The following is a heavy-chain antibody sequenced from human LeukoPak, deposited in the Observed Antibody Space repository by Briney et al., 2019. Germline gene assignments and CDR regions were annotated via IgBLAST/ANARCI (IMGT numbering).Heavy chain of an antibody. V-gene: IGHV3-30*03. Sequence: GGSLRLSCVVSGFTFNRCWMNWVRQAPGKGLEWVAVISYDGNNKYYADSVKGRFTISRDNSKNTLYLQMNSLRAEDTAVYYCASVGAIRGAFDIWGQGTMVTVSS. CDR2: ISYDGNNK. CDR1: GFTFNRCW. J-gene: IGHJ3*02. CDR3: ASVGAIRGAFDI. D-gene: IGHD1-26*01.